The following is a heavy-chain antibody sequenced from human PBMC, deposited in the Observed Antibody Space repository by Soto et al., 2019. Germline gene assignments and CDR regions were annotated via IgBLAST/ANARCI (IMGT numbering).Heavy chain of an antibody. J-gene: IGHJ6*03. CDR2: IYYSGST. V-gene: IGHV4-59*01. CDR1: GGSISSYY. CDR3: ARVVGDFIWGSYRPHYYYYVDV. D-gene: IGHD3-16*02. Sequence: SETLSLTCTVSGGSISSYYWSWIRQPPGKGMKCNGYIYYSGSTNYNPPLKSRVARSVDTSKNQFSLKLSSVTAADTAVYYCARVVGDFIWGSYRPHYYYYVDVWGKGTTVTVPS.